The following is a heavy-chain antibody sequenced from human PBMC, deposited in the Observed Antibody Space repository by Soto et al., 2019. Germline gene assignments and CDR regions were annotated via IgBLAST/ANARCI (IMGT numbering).Heavy chain of an antibody. V-gene: IGHV3-23*01. CDR1: GFTFSSYA. J-gene: IGHJ6*02. Sequence: PGGSLRLSCVASGFTFSSYAMSWVRQAPGKGLEWVSAISGSGGSTYYADSVKGRFTISRDNSKNTLYLQMNSLRAEDTAVYYCAKPRQYSSSSWYYGMDVWGQGTTVTVSS. CDR2: ISGSGGST. D-gene: IGHD6-6*01. CDR3: AKPRQYSSSSWYYGMDV.